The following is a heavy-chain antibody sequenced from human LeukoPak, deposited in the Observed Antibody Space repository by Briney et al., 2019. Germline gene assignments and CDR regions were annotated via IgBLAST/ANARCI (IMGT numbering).Heavy chain of an antibody. D-gene: IGHD3/OR15-3a*01. J-gene: IGHJ3*01. CDR2: TYYTSKWNN. CDR1: GDRDSTQKGA. CDR3: ARRERDSGAFDV. Sequence: SQTLSLTCAISGDRDSTQKGAWNWVTLSPSGGLEWLGRTYYTSKWNNDYSVSLRGRLTVHPDTSRNQFSLQLDSVTPEDTAVYYCARRERDSGAFDVWGQGTVVIVSS. V-gene: IGHV6-1*01.